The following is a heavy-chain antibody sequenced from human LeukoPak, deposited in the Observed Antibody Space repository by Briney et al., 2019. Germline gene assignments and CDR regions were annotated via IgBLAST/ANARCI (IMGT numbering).Heavy chain of an antibody. CDR3: ARGHTGQNWFDP. CDR1: GASISSGNYY. D-gene: IGHD2-8*02. J-gene: IGHJ5*02. Sequence: SETLSLTCTVSGASISSGNYYWGWIRQPPGKGLEWLGSIYYSGDTYNNPPLKSRVTISVDTAKSQFSLRLTSMTAADTAVYYCARGHTGQNWFDPWGQGTLVTVSS. CDR2: IYYSGDT. V-gene: IGHV4-39*07.